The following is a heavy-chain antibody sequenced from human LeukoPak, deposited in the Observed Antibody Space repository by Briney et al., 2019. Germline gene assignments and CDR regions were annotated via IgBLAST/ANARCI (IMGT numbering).Heavy chain of an antibody. CDR1: GGSISSGGYS. D-gene: IGHD3-22*01. CDR3: ARVRGLGYYDSSGYLDY. CDR2: IYHNGST. V-gene: IGHV4-30-2*01. Sequence: SETLSLTCAVSGGSISSGGYSWSWIRQPPGKGLEWIGYIYHNGSTYYNPSLKSRVTLSVDRSKNQFSLKLSSVTAADTAVYYCARVRGLGYYDSSGYLDYWGQGTLVTVSS. J-gene: IGHJ4*02.